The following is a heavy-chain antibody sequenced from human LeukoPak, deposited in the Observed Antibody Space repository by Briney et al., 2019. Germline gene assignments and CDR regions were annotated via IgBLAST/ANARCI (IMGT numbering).Heavy chain of an antibody. CDR3: AKAVGSSGYFSRDAFDI. Sequence: GTSLRLSCAASGLTFSSYGMHWVRQAPGRGPEWITFISYDGTNQYYADSVKGRFTISRDNSKNTVYLQMNSLRAEDTAIYYCAKAVGSSGYFSRDAFDIWGQGTMVTVSS. D-gene: IGHD3-22*01. CDR1: GLTFSSYG. CDR2: ISYDGTNQ. V-gene: IGHV3-30*18. J-gene: IGHJ3*02.